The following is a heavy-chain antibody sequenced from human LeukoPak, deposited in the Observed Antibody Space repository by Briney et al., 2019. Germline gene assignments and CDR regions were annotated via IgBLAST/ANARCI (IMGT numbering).Heavy chain of an antibody. CDR1: GGPFSVYY. Sequence: SETLCLTCAVYGGPFSVYYWSWIPDPPGKGREGVGEIKRSGSTNYNSSLKSRVTITVDTSKNQFSLKLSSVTAADTAEYYCARSRIAVAGFDYWGQGTQVTVSS. D-gene: IGHD6-19*01. J-gene: IGHJ4*02. CDR2: IKRSGST. CDR3: ARSRIAVAGFDY. V-gene: IGHV4-34*01.